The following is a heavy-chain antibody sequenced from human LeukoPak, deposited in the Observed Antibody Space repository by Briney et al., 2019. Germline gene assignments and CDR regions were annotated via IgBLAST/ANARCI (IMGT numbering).Heavy chain of an antibody. D-gene: IGHD2-2*01. V-gene: IGHV3-23*01. J-gene: IGHJ4*02. CDR2: ISGSGDST. Sequence: GGSLRLSCAASAFTFSNFGMTWVRQAPGKGLEWVSAISGSGDSTYYADSVKGRFTISRDNSKNTLFLQMSSLRAADTAVYYCAREVGPFDYWGQGTLVAVSS. CDR3: AREVGPFDY. CDR1: AFTFSNFG.